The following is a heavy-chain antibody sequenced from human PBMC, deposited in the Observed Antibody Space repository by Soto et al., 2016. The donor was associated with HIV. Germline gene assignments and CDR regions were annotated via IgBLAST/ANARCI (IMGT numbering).Heavy chain of an antibody. Sequence: QVQLGQSGAEMKKPGASVKVSCKASGYAFTGYYMHWVRQAPGQGLEWMGWINPNSGGTNYAQKFQGRVTMTRHTSISTAYMELSRLTSDDTAVYYCARPNRYGGNSVDYWGQGTLVTVSS. CDR3: ARPNRYGGNSVDY. J-gene: IGHJ4*02. D-gene: IGHD4-17*01. CDR2: INPNSGGT. V-gene: IGHV1-2*02. CDR1: GYAFTGYY.